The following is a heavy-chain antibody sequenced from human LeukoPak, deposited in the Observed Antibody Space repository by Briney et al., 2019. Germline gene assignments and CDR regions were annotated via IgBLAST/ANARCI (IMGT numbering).Heavy chain of an antibody. CDR2: IYHSGST. J-gene: IGHJ1*01. Sequence: PGGSLRLSCAASGFTFSIYAMSWVRQAPGKGLEWIGSIYHSGSTYYNPSLKSRVTISVDTSKNQFSLKLSSVTAADTAVYYCARAPSMIVVADWGQGTLVTVSS. CDR3: ARAPSMIVVAD. CDR1: GFTFSIYA. V-gene: IGHV4-38-2*01. D-gene: IGHD3-22*01.